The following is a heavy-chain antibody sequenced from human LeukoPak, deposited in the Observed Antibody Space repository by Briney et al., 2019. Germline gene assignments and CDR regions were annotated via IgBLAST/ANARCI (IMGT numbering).Heavy chain of an antibody. J-gene: IGHJ4*02. V-gene: IGHV1-69*04. CDR3: ARAYGSGSPPFDY. Sequence: ASVKVSCKASGGTFSSYAISWVRQAPGQGLEWMGRIIPILGIANYAQKFQGRVTITADKSTSTAYMELSSLRSEDTAVYYCARAYGSGSPPFDYWGQGTLVTVSS. D-gene: IGHD3-10*01. CDR2: IIPILGIA. CDR1: GGTFSSYA.